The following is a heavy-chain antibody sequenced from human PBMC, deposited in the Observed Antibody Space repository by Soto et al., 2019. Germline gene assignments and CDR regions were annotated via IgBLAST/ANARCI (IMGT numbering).Heavy chain of an antibody. J-gene: IGHJ4*02. CDR1: GFTVSNNY. CDR3: ARDPPGIAASGSYN. Sequence: DVQLEESGGGLIQPEGSLRLSCEVSGFTVSNNYMTWVRQAPGKGLEVVSLIYSSGGTKYADSVRGRFTISRDNSKNTLYLQMTSLKGEDTAVSYCARDPPGIAASGSYNWGQGTLVTVSS. D-gene: IGHD6-13*01. V-gene: IGHV3-53*01. CDR2: IYSSGGT.